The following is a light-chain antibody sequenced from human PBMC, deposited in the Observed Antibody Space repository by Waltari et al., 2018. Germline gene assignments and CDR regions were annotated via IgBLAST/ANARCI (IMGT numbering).Light chain of an antibody. CDR3: AAHTSRGTWV. V-gene: IGLV2-14*01. CDR1: SSDVGYSNY. J-gene: IGLJ3*02. Sequence: QSALTQPASVSGSPGQSITISCTGTSSDVGYSNYVSWYQQFPGKVPIVLISEVKIRPSGVSNLFSASKSGNTASLTISGLQSEDEADYYCAAHTSRGTWVFGGGTKVTVL. CDR2: EVK.